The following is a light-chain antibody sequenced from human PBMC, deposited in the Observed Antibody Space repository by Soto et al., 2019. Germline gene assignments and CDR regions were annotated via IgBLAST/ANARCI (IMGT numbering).Light chain of an antibody. CDR2: GAS. Sequence: EIAMTQSPGTLSLFPGAEATLSCRASQSVTGTNLAWYQQKPGQAPRLLMYGASIRAAGVPDRFSGSGSGTEFTLTISRLEPEDFTVYYCHHYETFGQGTKVDI. CDR1: QSVTGTN. V-gene: IGKV3-20*01. CDR3: HHYET. J-gene: IGKJ1*01.